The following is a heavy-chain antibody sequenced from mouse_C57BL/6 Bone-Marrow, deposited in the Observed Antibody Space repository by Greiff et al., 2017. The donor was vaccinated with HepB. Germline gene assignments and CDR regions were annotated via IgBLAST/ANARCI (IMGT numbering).Heavy chain of an antibody. CDR1: GFTFSSYA. V-gene: IGHV5-4*03. Sequence: EVKLMESGGGLVKPGGSLKLSCAASGFTFSSYAMSWVRQTPEKRLEWVATISDGGSYTYYPDNVKGRFTISRDNAKNNLYLQMSHLKSEDTAMYYCAMDYYGNGDYWGQGTTLTVSS. D-gene: IGHD1-1*01. J-gene: IGHJ2*01. CDR2: ISDGGSYT. CDR3: AMDYYGNGDY.